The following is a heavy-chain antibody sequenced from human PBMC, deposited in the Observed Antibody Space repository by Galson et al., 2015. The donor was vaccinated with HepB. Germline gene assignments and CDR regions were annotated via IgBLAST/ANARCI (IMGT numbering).Heavy chain of an antibody. J-gene: IGHJ5*02. CDR2: ISSDGKNV. CDR3: AKDMGGGPRDYDISTGYYPAWFDT. Sequence: SLRLSCAASVFTFLNSGLHWVRQAPGEGLEWVAVISSDGKNVYYADSVKGRFTISRDNSKNTLYLQMGGLRPEDTAVYYCAKDMGGGPRDYDISTGYYPAWFDTWGQGTLVTVSS. V-gene: IGHV3-30*18. D-gene: IGHD3-9*01. CDR1: VFTFLNSG.